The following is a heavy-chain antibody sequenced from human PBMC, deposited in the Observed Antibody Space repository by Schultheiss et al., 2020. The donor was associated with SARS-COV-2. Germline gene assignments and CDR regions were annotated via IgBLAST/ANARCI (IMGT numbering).Heavy chain of an antibody. V-gene: IGHV1-69*02. D-gene: IGHD6-6*01. CDR1: GGTFSSYT. CDR3: ARGSSSSGWANWFDP. J-gene: IGHJ5*02. Sequence: SVKVSCKASGGTFSSYTISWVRQAPGQGLEWMGRIIPILGIANYAQKFQGRVTITADKSTSTAYMELSSLRSEDTAVYYCARGSSSSGWANWFDPWGQGTLVTVSS. CDR2: IIPILGIA.